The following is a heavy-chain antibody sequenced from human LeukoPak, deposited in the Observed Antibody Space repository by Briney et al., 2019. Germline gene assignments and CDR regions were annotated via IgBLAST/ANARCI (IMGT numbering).Heavy chain of an antibody. CDR1: GGSISSGGYY. D-gene: IGHD1-14*01. CDR3: ARDPGGTWYFDL. J-gene: IGHJ2*01. CDR2: IYHSGST. Sequence: SQTLSLTCTVSGGSISSGGYYWSWIRQPPGKGLEWIGYIYHSGSTYYNPSLKSRVTISVDRSKNQFSLKLSSVTAADTAVYYCARDPGGTWYFDLWGRGTLVTVSS. V-gene: IGHV4-30-2*01.